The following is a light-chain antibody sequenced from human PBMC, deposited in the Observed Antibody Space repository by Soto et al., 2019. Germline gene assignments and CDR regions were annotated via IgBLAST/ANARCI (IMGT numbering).Light chain of an antibody. J-gene: IGKJ2*01. Sequence: EIVMTQSPATLSLSPGERAALSCSASQRINSELAWYQQKPGQPPRLLIYGASTRATGVPARFTGSESGSEFTLTISGLQSEDFAVYYCQQGHNWPLTFGKGTRLEI. CDR1: QRINSE. CDR2: GAS. CDR3: QQGHNWPLT. V-gene: IGKV3-15*01.